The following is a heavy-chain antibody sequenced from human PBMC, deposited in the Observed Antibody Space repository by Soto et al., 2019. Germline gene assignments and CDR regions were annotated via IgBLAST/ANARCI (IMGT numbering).Heavy chain of an antibody. V-gene: IGHV4-38-2*02. D-gene: IGHD3-3*01. J-gene: IGHJ4*02. CDR3: AREGDDVLRFLEWLSDGGRYFDY. Sequence: NLPETLSLTCAVSGYSISSGYYWGWIRQPPGKGLEWIGTIYLSGTTYYNPSLKSRVTISVDTPKNQFSLKLSSVTAADTAVHYCAREGDDVLRFLEWLSDGGRYFDYWGQGTLVTVSS. CDR2: IYLSGTT. CDR1: GYSISSGYY.